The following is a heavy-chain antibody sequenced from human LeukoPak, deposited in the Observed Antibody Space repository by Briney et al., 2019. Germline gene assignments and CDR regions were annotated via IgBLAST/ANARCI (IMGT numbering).Heavy chain of an antibody. CDR1: GGSISSGDYT. CDR2: IYHSGST. CDR3: ARGDYQTLPFDY. V-gene: IGHV4-30-2*01. J-gene: IGHJ4*02. D-gene: IGHD4-17*01. Sequence: SETLSLTCAVSGGSISSGDYTWSWIRQPPGKGLEWIGYIYHSGSTYYNPSLKSRVTISVDRSKNQFSLKPSSVTAADTAVYYCARGDYQTLPFDYWGQGTLVTVSS.